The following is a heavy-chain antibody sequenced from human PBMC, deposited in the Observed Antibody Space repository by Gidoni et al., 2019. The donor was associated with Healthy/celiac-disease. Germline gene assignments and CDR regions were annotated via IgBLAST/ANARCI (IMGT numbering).Heavy chain of an antibody. CDR1: GFTFSSYS. CDR2: FSSSSRYI. CDR3: ARVDLRPGMDV. Sequence: EVQLVEYGGGLRKPGGSLRLSCAASGFTFSSYSMNWVRQAPGKGLAWVYSFSSSSRYIYFAASLTGLFTISRDNAKNSLYLQMNRLRSEDTAVYYCARVDLRPGMDVWGQGTTVTVSS. J-gene: IGHJ6*02. V-gene: IGHV3-21*01.